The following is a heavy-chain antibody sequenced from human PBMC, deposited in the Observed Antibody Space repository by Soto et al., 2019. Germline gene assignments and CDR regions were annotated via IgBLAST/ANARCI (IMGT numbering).Heavy chain of an antibody. CDR1: GFTVSSNY. V-gene: IGHV3-66*01. J-gene: IGHJ6*03. CDR3: ARDRFATYGSRSYYNYYYYYMDV. CDR2: IYSGGST. D-gene: IGHD3-10*01. Sequence: GGSQRLSCAASGFTVSSNYMSWVRQAPGKGLEWVSFIYSGGSTYYADSVKGRFTISRDNSKCTLYLQMNSLRAEDTAVYYCARDRFATYGSRSYYNYYYYYMDVWGKGTAVTVSS.